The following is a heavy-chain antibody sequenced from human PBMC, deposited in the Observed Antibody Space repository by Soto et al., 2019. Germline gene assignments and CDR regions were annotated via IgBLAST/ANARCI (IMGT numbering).Heavy chain of an antibody. V-gene: IGHV3-30-3*01. CDR1: GFTFSSYA. Sequence: GGSLRLSCAASGFTFSSYAMHWVRQAPGKGLEWVAVISYDGSNKYYADSVKGRFTISRDNSKNTLYLQMNSLRAEDTAVYYCARDQTTVTSGFDYWGQGALVTVSS. D-gene: IGHD4-17*01. CDR3: ARDQTTVTSGFDY. J-gene: IGHJ4*02. CDR2: ISYDGSNK.